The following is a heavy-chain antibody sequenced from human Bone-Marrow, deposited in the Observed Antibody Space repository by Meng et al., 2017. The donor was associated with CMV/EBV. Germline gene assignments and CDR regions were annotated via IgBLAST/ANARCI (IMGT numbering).Heavy chain of an antibody. J-gene: IGHJ1*01. V-gene: IGHV3-9*02. CDR2: ISWNSGSI. Sequence: SLRPSCAAPGFTSDDYAMHWVRQAPGKGLEWVSGISWNSGSIGYADSVKGRFTISRDNAKHSLYLQMNSLRAEDTALYYCAKDMGSLYCSSTSCYSYFQHWGQGTLVTVSS. D-gene: IGHD2-2*02. CDR1: GFTSDDYA. CDR3: AKDMGSLYCSSTSCYSYFQH.